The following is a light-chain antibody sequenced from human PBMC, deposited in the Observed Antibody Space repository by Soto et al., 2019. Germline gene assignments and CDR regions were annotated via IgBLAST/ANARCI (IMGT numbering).Light chain of an antibody. J-gene: IGKJ4*01. CDR3: QQYEDQPLT. Sequence: DVQMTQSPSSLSASVGDRVIITCKANQSIANFLNWFQHKPGEAPKLLISDASHLELGVPSRFSGSRSGTDFVLDISNLQSEDVATYFCQQYEDQPLTFGGGTKVDI. CDR2: DAS. CDR1: QSIANF. V-gene: IGKV1-33*01.